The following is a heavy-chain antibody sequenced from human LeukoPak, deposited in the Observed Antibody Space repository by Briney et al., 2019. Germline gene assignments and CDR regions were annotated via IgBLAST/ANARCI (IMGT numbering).Heavy chain of an antibody. V-gene: IGHV3-7*03. D-gene: IGHD6-19*01. CDR1: GFTFSNYW. CDR3: ARFNSSGWLWGDYFDY. J-gene: IGHJ4*02. Sequence: GGSLRLSCVASGFTFSNYWMSWVRQAPGKGLECVANIKEDGSEKYYVDSVKGRFTISRDNAKNSLYLQMNSLRAEDTAVYYCARFNSSGWLWGDYFDYWGQGTLVTVSS. CDR2: IKEDGSEK.